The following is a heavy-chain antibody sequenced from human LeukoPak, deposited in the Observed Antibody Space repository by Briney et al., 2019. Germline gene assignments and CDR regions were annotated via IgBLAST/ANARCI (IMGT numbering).Heavy chain of an antibody. CDR3: ARGRVGYVSRLYSNYGNLFGR. D-gene: IGHD4-11*01. V-gene: IGHV4-39*01. J-gene: IGHJ5*02. Sequence: SETLFLTCSVSGGHLSSRSYYWGWIRPPPGKGLECLGRIYCSGSTYYNPSLKNRVTIFVDTSKNQFALNLSSVPAADTAVYCCARGRVGYVSRLYSNYGNLFGRWGQGTLGTGSS. CDR1: GGHLSSRSYY. CDR2: IYCSGST.